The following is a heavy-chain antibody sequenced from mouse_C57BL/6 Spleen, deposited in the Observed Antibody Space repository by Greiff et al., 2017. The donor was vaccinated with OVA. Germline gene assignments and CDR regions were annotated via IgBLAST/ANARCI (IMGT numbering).Heavy chain of an antibody. CDR3: ARDQGYPYAMDY. CDR2: ISYSGST. J-gene: IGHJ4*01. Sequence: EVQGVESGPGMVKPSQSLSLTCTVTGYSITSGYDWHWLRHFPGNKLEWMGYISYSGSTNYNPSLKSRITITHDTSKNHFFLKLNSVTTEDTATYYCARDQGYPYAMDYWGQGTSVTVSS. V-gene: IGHV3-1*01. CDR1: GYSITSGYD. D-gene: IGHD2-2*01.